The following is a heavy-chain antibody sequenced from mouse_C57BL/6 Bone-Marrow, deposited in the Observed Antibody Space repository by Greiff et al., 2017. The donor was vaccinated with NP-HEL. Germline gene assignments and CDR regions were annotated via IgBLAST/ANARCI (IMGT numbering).Heavy chain of an antibody. Sequence: VQLQQSGAELVKPGASVKLSCTASGFNIKDYYMHWVKQRTEQGLEWIGRIDPEDGETKYAPKFQCKATITADTSSNTAYLQLSSLTSEDTAVYYCAFYDGYYGDYWGQGTSVTVAS. V-gene: IGHV14-2*01. CDR1: GFNIKDYY. J-gene: IGHJ4*01. CDR2: IDPEDGET. CDR3: AFYDGYYGDY. D-gene: IGHD2-3*01.